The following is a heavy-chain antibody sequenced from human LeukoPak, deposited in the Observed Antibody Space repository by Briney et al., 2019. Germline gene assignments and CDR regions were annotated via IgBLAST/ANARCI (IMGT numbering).Heavy chain of an antibody. J-gene: IGHJ4*02. V-gene: IGHV3-48*01. Sequence: GGSLRLSCAASGFTFSSYSMNWVRQAPGKGLEWVSYISSSSSTIYYADSVKGRFTISRDNGKNSLYLQMNSLRAEDTAVYYCASAIGAYSSSWYVQSYWGQGTLVTVSS. CDR2: ISSSSSTI. D-gene: IGHD6-13*01. CDR1: GFTFSSYS. CDR3: ASAIGAYSSSWYVQSY.